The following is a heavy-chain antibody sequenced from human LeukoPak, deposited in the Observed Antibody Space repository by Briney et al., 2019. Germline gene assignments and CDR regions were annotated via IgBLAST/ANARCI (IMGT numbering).Heavy chain of an antibody. D-gene: IGHD2-8*01. CDR2: ISGSGGST. CDR1: GFTFSSYA. J-gene: IGHJ4*02. V-gene: IGHV3-23*01. Sequence: GGSLRLSCAASGFTFSSYAMSWVRQAPGKGLEWVSAISGSGGSTYYADSVKGRFTISRDNSKNTLYLQMNSLRAEDTAVYYCARTGDCTNGICYTADFDYWGRGTLVTVSS. CDR3: ARTGDCTNGICYTADFDY.